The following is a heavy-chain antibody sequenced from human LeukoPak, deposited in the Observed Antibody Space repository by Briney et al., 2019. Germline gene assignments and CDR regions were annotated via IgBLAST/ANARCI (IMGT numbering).Heavy chain of an antibody. J-gene: IGHJ4*02. CDR2: ISWNSGSI. CDR3: AKLGVYDFWSGYSPYFDY. Sequence: GGSLRLSCAASGFAFDDYAMHWVRQAPGKGLEWVSGISWNSGSIGYADSVKGRFTISRDNAKNSLYLQMNSLRAEDTAVYYCAKLGVYDFWSGYSPYFDYWGQGTLVTVSS. V-gene: IGHV3-9*01. D-gene: IGHD3-3*01. CDR1: GFAFDDYA.